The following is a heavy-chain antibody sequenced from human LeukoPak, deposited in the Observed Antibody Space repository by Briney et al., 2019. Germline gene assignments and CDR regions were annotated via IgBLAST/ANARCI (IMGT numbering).Heavy chain of an antibody. D-gene: IGHD1-26*01. J-gene: IGHJ4*02. CDR2: IIPIFGTA. Sequence: SVKVSCKASGGTFSSYAISWVRQAPGQGLEWMGGIIPIFGTANYAQKFQGRVTMTRNTSISTAYMGLSSLRSEDTAVYYCARGMGSYPDYWGQGTLVTVSS. V-gene: IGHV1-69*05. CDR1: GGTFSSYA. CDR3: ARGMGSYPDY.